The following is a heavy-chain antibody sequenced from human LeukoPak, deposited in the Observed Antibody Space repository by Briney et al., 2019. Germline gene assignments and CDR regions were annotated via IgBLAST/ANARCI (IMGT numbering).Heavy chain of an antibody. D-gene: IGHD3-22*01. CDR3: AKYASYSDSGTYYYAFDY. J-gene: IGHJ4*02. CDR1: GYTFTSYY. CDR2: INPSGGST. Sequence: EASVKVSCKASGYTFTSYYMHWVRQAPGQGLEWMGIINPSGGSTSYAQKFQGRVTMTRDTSTSTVYMELSSLRSEDTAVYYCAKYASYSDSGTYYYAFDYWGQGTLVTVSS. V-gene: IGHV1-46*01.